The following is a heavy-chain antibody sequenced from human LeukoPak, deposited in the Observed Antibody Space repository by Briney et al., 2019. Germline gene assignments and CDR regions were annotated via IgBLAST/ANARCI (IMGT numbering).Heavy chain of an antibody. CDR2: INHSGST. J-gene: IGHJ5*02. Sequence: SETLSLTCAVYGGSFSGYYWSWIRQPPGKGLEWIGEINHSGSTNYNPSLKSRVTISVDTSKNQFSLKLSSVTAADTAVYYCAREYYYDSSANWFDPWGQGTLVTVSS. CDR1: GGSFSGYY. CDR3: AREYYYDSSANWFDP. V-gene: IGHV4-34*01. D-gene: IGHD3-22*01.